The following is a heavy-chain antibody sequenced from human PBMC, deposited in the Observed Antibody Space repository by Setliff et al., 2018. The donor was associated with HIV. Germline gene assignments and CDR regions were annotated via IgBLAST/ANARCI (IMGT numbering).Heavy chain of an antibody. CDR3: AKDPPYSGSSDY. CDR2: ISGSGGST. J-gene: IGHJ4*02. V-gene: IGHV3-23*01. D-gene: IGHD1-26*01. Sequence: PGESLKISCAASGFTFSSYAMSWVRQAPGKGLEWVSAISGSGGSTYYADSVKGRFTISRDNSKNTLYLQMNSLRAEDTAVYYCAKDPPYSGSSDYWGQGTLVTVSS. CDR1: GFTFSSYA.